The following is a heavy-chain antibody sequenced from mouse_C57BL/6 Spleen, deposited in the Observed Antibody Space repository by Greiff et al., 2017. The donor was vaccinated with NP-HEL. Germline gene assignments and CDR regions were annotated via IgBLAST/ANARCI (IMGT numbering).Heavy chain of an antibody. CDR3: ARNIYDGYWDYFDY. D-gene: IGHD2-3*01. J-gene: IGHJ2*01. CDR1: GFSLTSYA. V-gene: IGHV2-9-1*01. CDR2: IWTGGGT. Sequence: VKLMESGPGLVAPSQSLSITCTVSGFSLTSYAISWVRQPPGKGLEWLGVIWTGGGTNYNSALKSRLSISKDNSKSQVFLKMNSLQTDDTARYYCARNIYDGYWDYFDYWGQGTTLTVSS.